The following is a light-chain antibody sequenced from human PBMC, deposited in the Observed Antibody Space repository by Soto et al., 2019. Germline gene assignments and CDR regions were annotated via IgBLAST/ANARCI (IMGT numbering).Light chain of an antibody. CDR1: SGDIGNYDY. Sequence: QSVLTQPPSASGSPGQSVTISCAGTSGDIGNYDYVSWYQQHPGKAPKLIIYDISKRPPGVPDRFSGSKSGNTASLTVSGLQAEDEADYYCSSYAGINNFCVFGTGTKVTVL. V-gene: IGLV2-8*01. CDR2: DIS. CDR3: SSYAGINNFCV. J-gene: IGLJ1*01.